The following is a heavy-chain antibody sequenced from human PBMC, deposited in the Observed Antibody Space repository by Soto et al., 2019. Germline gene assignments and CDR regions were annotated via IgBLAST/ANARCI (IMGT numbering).Heavy chain of an antibody. V-gene: IGHV1-69*01. CDR1: GGTFSSYA. D-gene: IGHD6-13*01. Sequence: SVKVSCKASGGTFSSYAISWVRQAPGQGLEWMGGIIPIFGTANYAQKFQGRVTITADESTSTAYMELSSLRSEDTAVYYCARDNRYSSSWLSWFDPWGQGTLVTVSS. CDR2: IIPIFGTA. J-gene: IGHJ5*02. CDR3: ARDNRYSSSWLSWFDP.